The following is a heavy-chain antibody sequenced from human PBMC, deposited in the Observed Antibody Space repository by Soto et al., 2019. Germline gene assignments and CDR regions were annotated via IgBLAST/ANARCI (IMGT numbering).Heavy chain of an antibody. CDR1: CGSLGSYY. Sequence: PSETLSLPCIVSCGSLGSYYWSWIRQPPGKGLEWIGYVFYNGRANYNASLKSRVSISLDTSNYQFSLKLSSVTAADTAVYYCERDGDGRMTTNPYCRNGMDVWGPGTAVTVSS. J-gene: IGHJ6*02. CDR2: VFYNGRA. CDR3: ERDGDGRMTTNPYCRNGMDV. V-gene: IGHV4-59*01. D-gene: IGHD4-4*01.